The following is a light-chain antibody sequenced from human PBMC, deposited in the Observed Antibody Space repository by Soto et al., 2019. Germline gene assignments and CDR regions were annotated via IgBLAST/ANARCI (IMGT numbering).Light chain of an antibody. CDR1: RSDVGGYNY. J-gene: IGLJ1*01. V-gene: IGLV2-14*01. CDR3: SSYTSSSSLHV. Sequence: SGVTQPAPVSGASGQSITISWTGTRSDVGGYNYVSWYQQHPGKAPKLMIYDVSNRPSGVSNRFSGSKSGNTASLTISGLQAEDDADYNCSSYTSSSSLHVFLTVTKVPDL. CDR2: DVS.